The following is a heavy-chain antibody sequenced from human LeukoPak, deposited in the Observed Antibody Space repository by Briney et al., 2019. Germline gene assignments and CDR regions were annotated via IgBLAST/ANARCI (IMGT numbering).Heavy chain of an antibody. D-gene: IGHD3-22*01. V-gene: IGHV3-21*01. CDR1: GFTFSSYS. Sequence: GGSVRLSCAASGFTFSSYSMNWVRQAPGKGLEWVSSISSSSSYIYYADSVKGRFTISRDNAKNSLYLQMNSLRAEDTAVYYCAREDSSGPLYYFDYWGQGTLVTVSS. J-gene: IGHJ4*02. CDR3: AREDSSGPLYYFDY. CDR2: ISSSSSYI.